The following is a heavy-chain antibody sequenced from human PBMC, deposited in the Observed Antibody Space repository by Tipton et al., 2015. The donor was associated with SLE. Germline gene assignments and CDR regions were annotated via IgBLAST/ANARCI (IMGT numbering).Heavy chain of an antibody. J-gene: IGHJ4*02. CDR1: GNSISTYY. CDR2: ISDSGST. V-gene: IGHV4-59*01. Sequence: TLSLTCSVSGNSISTYYWSWIRQPPGRGLEWIGSISDSGSTNYNPSLKSRVTISVDTSKNQFSLKLSSVTAADTAVYYCARGSEDSWSDYWGQGTLVTVSS. D-gene: IGHD6-13*01. CDR3: ARGSEDSWSDY.